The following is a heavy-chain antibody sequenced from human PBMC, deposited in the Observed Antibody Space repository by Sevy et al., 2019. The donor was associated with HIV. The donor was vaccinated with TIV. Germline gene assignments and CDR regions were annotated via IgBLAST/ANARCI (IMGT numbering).Heavy chain of an antibody. D-gene: IGHD3-22*01. CDR2: TYYTGST. J-gene: IGHJ4*02. CDR3: ARQMHYYDSAGYYHWDY. V-gene: IGHV4-39*01. Sequence: SETLSLTCTVSGDSISSSNYYWGWIRQPPGKGLEWIANTYYTGSTYYNPSLKGRVTIFADTSKNQFSLKLSSVTAADTAVYYCARQMHYYDSAGYYHWDYWGQGTLVTVSS. CDR1: GDSISSSNYY.